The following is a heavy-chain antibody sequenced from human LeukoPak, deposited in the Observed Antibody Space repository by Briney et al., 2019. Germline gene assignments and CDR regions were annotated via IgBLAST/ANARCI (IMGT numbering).Heavy chain of an antibody. CDR3: ALATISDL. Sequence: GGFLRLSGAASEFAFSSYSLDWVRQAPGKGLEWGSSISMSSSYIYYADSVKGRFTISRDNAKTSLYLRMNSLRAEDTPVYYCALATISDLWGQETLVTVPS. V-gene: IGHV3-21*01. CDR1: EFAFSSYS. CDR2: ISMSSSYI. J-gene: IGHJ5*02. D-gene: IGHD3-9*01.